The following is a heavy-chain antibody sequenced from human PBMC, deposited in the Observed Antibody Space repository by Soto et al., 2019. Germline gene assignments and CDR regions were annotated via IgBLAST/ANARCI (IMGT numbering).Heavy chain of an antibody. CDR2: IYYSGST. CDR3: ASSVATTDNWFDP. CDR1: GGSISSGGYY. V-gene: IGHV4-31*03. Sequence: TLSLTCTVSGGSISSGGYYWSWIRQHPGKGLEWIGYIYYSGSTYYNPSLKSRVTISVDTSKNQFSLKLSSVTAADTAVYYCASSVATTDNWFDPWGQGTLVTVSS. J-gene: IGHJ5*02. D-gene: IGHD5-12*01.